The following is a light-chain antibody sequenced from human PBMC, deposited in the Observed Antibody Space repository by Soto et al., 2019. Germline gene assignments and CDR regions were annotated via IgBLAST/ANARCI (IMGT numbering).Light chain of an antibody. J-gene: IGLJ2*01. CDR3: LLSYSGANVV. CDR1: TGAVTSGHY. CDR2: DTS. Sequence: QAVVTQAPSLTVSPGGTVTLTCGSSTGAVTSGHYPYWFQQKPGQAPRTLIYDTSNKHSWTPARFSGSLLGGKAALTLSGAQPEDEAEYYCLLSYSGANVVFGGGTKLTVL. V-gene: IGLV7-46*01.